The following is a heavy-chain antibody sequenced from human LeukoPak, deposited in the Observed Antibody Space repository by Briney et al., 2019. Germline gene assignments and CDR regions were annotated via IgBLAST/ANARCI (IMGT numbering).Heavy chain of an antibody. Sequence: SETLSLTCTVSGGSFSNYNYYWGWIRQPPGKGLEWIGSIYYSGSTYYNPSLKSRVTISVDTSKNQFSLKLSSVTAADTAVYYCARRRWEPPDSYYYYMDVWGKGTTVTVSS. CDR3: ARRRWEPPDSYYYYMDV. CDR1: GGSFSNYNYY. J-gene: IGHJ6*03. CDR2: IYYSGST. V-gene: IGHV4-39*01. D-gene: IGHD1-26*01.